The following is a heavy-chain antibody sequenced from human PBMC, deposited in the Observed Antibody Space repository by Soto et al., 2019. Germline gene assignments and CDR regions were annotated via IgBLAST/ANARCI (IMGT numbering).Heavy chain of an antibody. CDR3: ARAGEYSSSLYYMDV. V-gene: IGHV1-8*01. J-gene: IGHJ6*03. D-gene: IGHD6-6*01. Sequence: ASVKVSCKASGYTFTSYDINWVRQATGQGLEWMGWMNPNSGNTGYAQKFQGRVTMTRNTSISTAYMELSSLGSEDTAVYYCARAGEYSSSLYYMDVWGKGTTVTVSS. CDR1: GYTFTSYD. CDR2: MNPNSGNT.